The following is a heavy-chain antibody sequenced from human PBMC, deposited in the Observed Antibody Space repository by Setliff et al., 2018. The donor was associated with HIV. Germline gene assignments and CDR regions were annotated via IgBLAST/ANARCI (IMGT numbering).Heavy chain of an antibody. V-gene: IGHV3-30*07. J-gene: IGHJ6*03. CDR2: ISYDGSHI. Sequence: GSLRLSCAASGFTYSNYAMHWVRQAPGKGLEWMAVISYDGSHISYADSVEGRFTISRDNSKNNLYLQMNGLRVEDTAVYYCARDPPQSGYHMDVWGKGTTVTVSS. CDR1: GFTYSNYA. CDR3: ARDPPQSGYHMDV.